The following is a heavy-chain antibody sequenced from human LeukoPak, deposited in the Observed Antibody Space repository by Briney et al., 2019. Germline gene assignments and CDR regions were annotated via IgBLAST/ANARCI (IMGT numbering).Heavy chain of an antibody. V-gene: IGHV3-30*19. CDR3: ARDRDTAMGL. J-gene: IGHJ4*02. D-gene: IGHD5-18*01. CDR2: IWYDGSNK. CDR1: GFTFSSYG. Sequence: GGSLRLSCAASGFTFSSYGMHWVRQAPGKGLEWVAVIWYDGSNKYYTDSVKGRFTISRDKSKNTLYLQMNSLRAEDTAVYYCARDRDTAMGLWGQGTLVTVSS.